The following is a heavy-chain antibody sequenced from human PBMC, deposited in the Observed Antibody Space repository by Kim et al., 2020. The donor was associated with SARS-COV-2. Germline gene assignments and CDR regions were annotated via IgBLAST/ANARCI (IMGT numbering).Heavy chain of an antibody. CDR3: ARVGGGYCTNGVCPDMDV. J-gene: IGHJ6*03. Sequence: KARFTIPRDNSKNTRYLQMNSLRAEDTAVYYCARVGGGYCTNGVCPDMDVWGKGTTVTVSS. D-gene: IGHD2-8*01. V-gene: IGHV3-30*07.